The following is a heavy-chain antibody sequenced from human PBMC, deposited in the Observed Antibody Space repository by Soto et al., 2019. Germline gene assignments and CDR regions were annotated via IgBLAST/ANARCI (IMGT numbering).Heavy chain of an antibody. J-gene: IGHJ5*02. CDR2: ICFSGTT. CDR1: GGSISSGDYY. CDR3: ARRDRSGFSYWLDT. D-gene: IGHD3-22*01. Sequence: QVQLQESGPGLVKPSQTLSLTCTVSGGSISSGDYYWSWIRQHPGKGLEWIGTICFSGTTYYNPSLNSRVTISVDTSKNQFSLNLSSVTAADTAVYYCARRDRSGFSYWLDTWGQGTLVTVSS. V-gene: IGHV4-31*03.